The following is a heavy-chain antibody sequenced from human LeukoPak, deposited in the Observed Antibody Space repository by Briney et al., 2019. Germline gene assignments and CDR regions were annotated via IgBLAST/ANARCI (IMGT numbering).Heavy chain of an antibody. D-gene: IGHD6-13*01. CDR3: ARGLKRIASWSPPKYYFDY. Sequence: SETLSLTCTVSGYSIRNGYNWGWIRLSPRKGLEWLGSIYQSGSTYDNPSLKSRVTLSVDTSKNQFSLKLSSVTAADTAVYYCARGLKRIASWSPPKYYFDYWGQGTLVTVSS. V-gene: IGHV4-38-2*02. CDR2: IYQSGST. J-gene: IGHJ4*02. CDR1: GYSIRNGYN.